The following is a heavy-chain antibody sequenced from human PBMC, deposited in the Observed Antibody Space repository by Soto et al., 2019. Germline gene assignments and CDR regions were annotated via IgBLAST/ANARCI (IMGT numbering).Heavy chain of an antibody. CDR1: GGSISSGDYY. V-gene: IGHV4-30-4*02. D-gene: IGHD4-4*01. Sequence: SETLSLTCTVSGGSISSGDYYWSWIRQPPGKGLEWIGYIYYSGSTYYNPSLKSRFTISVDTAKNQCSLKVSSVTAGGTAVYYGATARYSNYEEVTDYWGQDTLVNVSS. J-gene: IGHJ4*02. CDR2: IYYSGST. CDR3: ATARYSNYEEVTDY.